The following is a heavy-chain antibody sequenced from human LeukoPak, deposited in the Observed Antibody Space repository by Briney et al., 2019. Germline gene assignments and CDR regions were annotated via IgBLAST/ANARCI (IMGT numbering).Heavy chain of an antibody. CDR1: EFHP. J-gene: IGHJ6*02. D-gene: IGHD4-17*01. CDR2: ISRSDGSK. V-gene: IGHV3-23*01. Sequence: GGSLRLTCAASEFHPMTWVRQGPGEGLEGVSAISRSDGSKYYADTVKGRFTISRDKSNNAMYLQMNSLRAENTAVYYCAKLGGKTAYGDEYYGMDVWGQGTTVTVSS. CDR3: AKLGGKTAYGDEYYGMDV.